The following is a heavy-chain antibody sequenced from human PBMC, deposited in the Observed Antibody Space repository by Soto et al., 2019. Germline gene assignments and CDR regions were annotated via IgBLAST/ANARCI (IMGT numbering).Heavy chain of an antibody. V-gene: IGHV1-2*02. CDR1: GYTFTGYY. J-gene: IGHJ6*02. Sequence: ASVKVSCKASGYTFTGYYMHCVRQAPGQGLEWMGWINPNSGGTNYAQKFQGRVTMTRDTSISTAYMELSRLRSDDTAVYYCARTSIAARRGGMDVWGQGTTVTVSS. D-gene: IGHD6-6*01. CDR2: INPNSGGT. CDR3: ARTSIAARRGGMDV.